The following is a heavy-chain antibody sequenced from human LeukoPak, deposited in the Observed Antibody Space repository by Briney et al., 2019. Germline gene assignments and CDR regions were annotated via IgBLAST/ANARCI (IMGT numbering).Heavy chain of an antibody. CDR3: ARDGGPYSSSAHYFDY. CDR2: IIPIFGTA. Sequence: GASVKVSCQASGYTFTSYGISWVRQAPGQGLEWMGGIIPIFGTANYAQKFQGRVTITADESTSTAYMELSSLRSEDTAVYYCARDGGPYSSSAHYFDYWGQGTLVTVSS. CDR1: GYTFTSYG. V-gene: IGHV1-69*13. D-gene: IGHD6-6*01. J-gene: IGHJ4*02.